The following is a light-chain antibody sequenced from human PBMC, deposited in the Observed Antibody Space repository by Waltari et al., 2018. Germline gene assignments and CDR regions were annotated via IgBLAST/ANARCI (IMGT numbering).Light chain of an antibody. Sequence: TVVTQEPSLSVSPGGTVTLTCGLTSGSVLTSDYPSWYQQTPGQAPLTLIYNTDTRSSVVPDRFSGSILGSKAALTVAGAQADDESDYYCVLYLTGGIWVFGGGTRLTVL. CDR2: NTD. CDR3: VLYLTGGIWV. J-gene: IGLJ3*02. CDR1: SGSVLTSDY. V-gene: IGLV8-61*01.